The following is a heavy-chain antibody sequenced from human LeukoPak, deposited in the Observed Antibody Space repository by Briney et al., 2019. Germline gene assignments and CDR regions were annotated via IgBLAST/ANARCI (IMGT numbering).Heavy chain of an antibody. Sequence: GGSLRLSCAASGFTFSSYAMTWVRQAPGKGLEWVSGISDSGGSTYYADSVKGRFTISRDYSKNTVYLQMNSLRAEDTAIYYCAKDGIAVAGISAWYWGQGTQVTVSS. CDR3: AKDGIAVAGISAWY. V-gene: IGHV3-23*01. CDR1: GFTFSSYA. J-gene: IGHJ4*02. CDR2: ISDSGGST. D-gene: IGHD6-19*01.